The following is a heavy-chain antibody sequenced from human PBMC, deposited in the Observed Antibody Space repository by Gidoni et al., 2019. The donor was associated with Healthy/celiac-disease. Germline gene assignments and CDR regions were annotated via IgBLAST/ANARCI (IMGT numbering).Heavy chain of an antibody. J-gene: IGHJ4*02. CDR2: ISSSSSYI. Sequence: EVQLVESGGGLVKPGGSLRLSCAASGFTFSSYSMNWVRQAPGKGLEWVSSISSSSSYIYYADSVKGRFTISRDNVKNSLYLQMNSLRAEDTAVYYCARDAGYCSGGSCYFVDYWGQGTLVTVSS. V-gene: IGHV3-21*01. D-gene: IGHD2-15*01. CDR1: GFTFSSYS. CDR3: ARDAGYCSGGSCYFVDY.